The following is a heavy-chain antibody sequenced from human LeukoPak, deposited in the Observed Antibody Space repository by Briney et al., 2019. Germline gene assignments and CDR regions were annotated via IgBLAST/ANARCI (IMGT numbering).Heavy chain of an antibody. Sequence: GGSLRLSCAASGFTFNTYAMSWVRQAPGKGLEWVSGICGSGATTYYADSVRGRFTVSRDNSKNTLYLQMNSLRAEDTAVYFCAKGDCGGTCLLIDNWGQGTLVTVSS. D-gene: IGHD2-15*01. V-gene: IGHV3-23*01. CDR3: AKGDCGGTCLLIDN. J-gene: IGHJ4*02. CDR2: ICGSGATT. CDR1: GFTFNTYA.